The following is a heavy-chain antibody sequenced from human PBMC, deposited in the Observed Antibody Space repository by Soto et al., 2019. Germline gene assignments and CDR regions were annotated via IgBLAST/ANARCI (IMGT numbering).Heavy chain of an antibody. D-gene: IGHD6-13*01. CDR1: GGSISSYY. J-gene: IGHJ6*02. Sequence: QVQLQESGPGLVKPSETLSLTCTVSGGSISSYYWSWIRQPAGKGLEWIGRISTTETTNYNPSLKRRVSMSLDTSKSQVSLKLSSVTAAYAAVYYCAGNIAAAGRRYYGMDVWGQGTTVTVSS. V-gene: IGHV4-4*07. CDR3: AGNIAAAGRRYYGMDV. CDR2: ISTTETT.